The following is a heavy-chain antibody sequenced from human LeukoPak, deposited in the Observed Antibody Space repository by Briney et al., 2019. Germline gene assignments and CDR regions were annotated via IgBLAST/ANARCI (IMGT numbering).Heavy chain of an antibody. CDR3: AKMQGYFDY. CDR2: ITSSGETT. CDR1: GSIPFNSYS. Sequence: GGSLRLSCAASGSIPFNSYSMSWVRQAPGKGLEWVSAITSSGETTYYADSVKGRFTSSRDNSKNMVYLQMNSLRAEDAATYCCAKMQGYFDYWGQGSLVTVSS. J-gene: IGHJ4*02. V-gene: IGHV3-23*01.